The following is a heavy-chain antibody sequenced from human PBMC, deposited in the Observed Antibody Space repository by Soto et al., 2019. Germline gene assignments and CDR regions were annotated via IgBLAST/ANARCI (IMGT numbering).Heavy chain of an antibody. J-gene: IGHJ6*03. CDR1: GFTFSSYW. CDR3: ARVEGYDILTGYSPEYYYYYYYMDV. D-gene: IGHD3-9*01. Sequence: GGSLRLSCAASGFTFSSYWMSWVRQAPGKGLEWVANIKQDGSEKYYVDSVKGRFTISRDNAKNSLYLQMNSLRAEDTAVYYCARVEGYDILTGYSPEYYYYYYYMDVWGKGTTVTVSS. V-gene: IGHV3-7*01. CDR2: IKQDGSEK.